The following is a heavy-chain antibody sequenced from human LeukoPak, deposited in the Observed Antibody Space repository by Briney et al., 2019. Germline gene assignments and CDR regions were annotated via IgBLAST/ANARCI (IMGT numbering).Heavy chain of an antibody. V-gene: IGHV4-4*02. J-gene: IGHJ6*02. D-gene: IGHD5-18*01. CDR1: GGSISSSNW. CDR3: ARDHPWIPYYGMDV. Sequence: SETLSLTCAVSGGSISSSNWWSWVRPPSGKGLEWIGEINHSGSTNYNPSLKSRVTISVDTSKNQFSLKLSSVTAADTAVYYCARDHPWIPYYGMDVWGQGTTVTVSS. CDR2: INHSGST.